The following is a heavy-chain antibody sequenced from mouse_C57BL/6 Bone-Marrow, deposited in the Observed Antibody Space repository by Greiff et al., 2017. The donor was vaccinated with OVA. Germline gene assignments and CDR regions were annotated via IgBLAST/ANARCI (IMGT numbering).Heavy chain of an antibody. D-gene: IGHD2-4*01. CDR3: ALITKAIYYAMDY. CDR2: IDPEDGET. V-gene: IGHV14-2*01. CDR1: GFNIKDYY. Sequence: VQLKQSGAELVKPGASVKLSCTASGFNIKDYYMHWVKQRTEQGLEWIGRIDPEDGETKYAPKFQGKATITADTSSNTAYLQLSSLTSEDTAVYYCALITKAIYYAMDYWGQGTSVTVSS. J-gene: IGHJ4*01.